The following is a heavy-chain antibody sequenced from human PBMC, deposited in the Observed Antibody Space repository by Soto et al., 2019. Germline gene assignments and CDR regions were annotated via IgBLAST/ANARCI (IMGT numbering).Heavy chain of an antibody. J-gene: IGHJ6*02. Sequence: LRLSCAASGSIFKMYWMHWVRQSPGKGLVWISRIYNDGTYSDYADSVRGRFTISRDNSKNTLYLQMNSLRAEDTAVYYCARSRDGYSFYFYYGMDGWGQGTTVTVSS. CDR2: IYNDGTYS. CDR3: ARSRDGYSFYFYYGMDG. D-gene: IGHD4-4*01. CDR1: GSIFKMYW. V-gene: IGHV3-74*01.